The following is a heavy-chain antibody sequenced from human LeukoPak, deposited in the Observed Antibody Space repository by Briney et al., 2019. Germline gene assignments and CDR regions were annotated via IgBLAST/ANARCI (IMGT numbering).Heavy chain of an antibody. Sequence: ASVKVSCKASGYTFTSYGISWVRQAPGQGLEWMGWISAYNGNTNYAQKPQGRVTMTTDTSTSTAYVELRSLRSDDTAVYYCARDLMGYCSGGSCSDAFDIWGQGTMVTVSS. D-gene: IGHD2-15*01. V-gene: IGHV1-18*01. CDR3: ARDLMGYCSGGSCSDAFDI. J-gene: IGHJ3*02. CDR2: ISAYNGNT. CDR1: GYTFTSYG.